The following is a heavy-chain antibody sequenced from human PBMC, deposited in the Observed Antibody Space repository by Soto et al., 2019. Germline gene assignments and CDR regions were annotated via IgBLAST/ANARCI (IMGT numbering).Heavy chain of an antibody. CDR2: ISFDGDKK. CDR3: AVMAGLVVSDDYGLDV. V-gene: IGHV3-30-3*01. Sequence: QVHLVESGGGVVQPGRSLRLSCVASGFSFSDYSIHWVRQAPGKGLEWVSFISFDGDKKFFADSVKGRFNISRDNAKNTVYPQMSSLRPEDTAVFHCAVMAGLVVSDDYGLDVWGQGTTVTVSS. J-gene: IGHJ6*02. D-gene: IGHD2-21*01. CDR1: GFSFSDYS.